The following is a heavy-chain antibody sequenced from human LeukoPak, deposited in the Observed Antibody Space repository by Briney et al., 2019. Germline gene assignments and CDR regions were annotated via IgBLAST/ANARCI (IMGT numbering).Heavy chain of an antibody. Sequence: GGSLRLSCAASGFTFDDYAMHWVRQAPGKGLEWVSGISWNSGSIGYADSVKGRFTISRDNAKNSLYLQMNSPRAEDMALYYCAKDIGGSFPGSAFDIWGQGTMVTVSS. D-gene: IGHD1-26*01. CDR2: ISWNSGSI. J-gene: IGHJ3*02. V-gene: IGHV3-9*03. CDR3: AKDIGGSFPGSAFDI. CDR1: GFTFDDYA.